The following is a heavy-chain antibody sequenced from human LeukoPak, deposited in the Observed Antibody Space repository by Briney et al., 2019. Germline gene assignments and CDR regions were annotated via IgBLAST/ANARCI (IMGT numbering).Heavy chain of an antibody. CDR2: IYYDGSDK. J-gene: IGHJ4*02. CDR3: ARQIAYYYDSSGYYTTDY. Sequence: GGSLRLSCAASGFTFSSYGMHWVRQAPGKGLEWVVIIYYDGSDKYYADSVKGRFTISRDNSKDTLYLQMNSLRAEDTAVYYCARQIAYYYDSSGYYTTDYWGQGTLVTVSS. D-gene: IGHD3-22*01. V-gene: IGHV3-33*01. CDR1: GFTFSSYG.